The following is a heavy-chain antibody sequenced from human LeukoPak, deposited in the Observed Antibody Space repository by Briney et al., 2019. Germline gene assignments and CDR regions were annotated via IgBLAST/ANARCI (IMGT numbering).Heavy chain of an antibody. CDR1: GFTFSDYY. CDR3: ARDIAIFGVVDFYYYYMDV. Sequence: KPGESLRLSCAASGFTFSDYYMSWIRQAPGKGLEWVSYISSSGSTIYYADSVKGRFTISRDNAKNSLYLQMNSLRAEDTAVYYCARDIAIFGVVDFYYYYMDVWGKGTTVTVSS. J-gene: IGHJ6*03. D-gene: IGHD3-3*01. CDR2: ISSSGSTI. V-gene: IGHV3-11*04.